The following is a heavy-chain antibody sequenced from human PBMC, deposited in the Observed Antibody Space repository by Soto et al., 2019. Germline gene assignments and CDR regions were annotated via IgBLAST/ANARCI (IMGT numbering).Heavy chain of an antibody. CDR2: IIPIFGTA. Sequence: SVKVSCKASGGTFSSYAISWVRQAPGQGLEWMGGIIPIFGTANYAQKFQGRVTITADESTSTAYMELSSLRSEDTAVYYCARWVGATTIWFDPWGQGTLVTVSS. J-gene: IGHJ5*02. V-gene: IGHV1-69*13. D-gene: IGHD1-26*01. CDR1: GGTFSSYA. CDR3: ARWVGATTIWFDP.